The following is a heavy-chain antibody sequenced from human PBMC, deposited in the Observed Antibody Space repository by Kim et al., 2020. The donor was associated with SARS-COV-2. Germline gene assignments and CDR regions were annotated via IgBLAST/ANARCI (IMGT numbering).Heavy chain of an antibody. D-gene: IGHD1-26*01. V-gene: IGHV4-39*02. J-gene: IGHJ4*02. Sequence: TYSNPSLRSRVHISVDTSKNHFSLQLSSVTAADTAVYYCAEGETAAATRGWGQGILVTVSS. CDR2: T. CDR3: AEGETAAATRG.